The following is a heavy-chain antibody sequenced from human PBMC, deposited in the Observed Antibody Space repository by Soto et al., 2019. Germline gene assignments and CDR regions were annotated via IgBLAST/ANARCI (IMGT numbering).Heavy chain of an antibody. J-gene: IGHJ5*02. CDR2: IDSSSKTI. CDR1: GFTFSRYS. D-gene: IGHD5-12*01. V-gene: IGHV3-48*02. Sequence: EVQLVESGGGLVQPGGSLRVSCAASGFTFSRYSMNWVRQAPGKGLEWLSYIDSSSKTIYSADSVKGRFIISRDNAKHSLYLQMNSLRDEDTAVYHCARGGVATIFGGSWGQGTLVTVSS. CDR3: ARGGVATIFGGS.